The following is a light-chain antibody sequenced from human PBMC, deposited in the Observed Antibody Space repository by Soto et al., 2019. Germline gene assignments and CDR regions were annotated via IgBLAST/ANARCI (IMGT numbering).Light chain of an antibody. Sequence: DNQMTQSPSTLSASVGDRVTITCRASQSVGTWLAWYQQRPGKAPRLLIYGASTMATTVPAKFSGSGSGTKFTPTLSSLQSEDFAVYYCQQYDSSPRTFGQGTKVDIK. CDR2: GAS. CDR1: QSVGTW. J-gene: IGKJ1*01. CDR3: QQYDSSPRT. V-gene: IGKV1-5*01.